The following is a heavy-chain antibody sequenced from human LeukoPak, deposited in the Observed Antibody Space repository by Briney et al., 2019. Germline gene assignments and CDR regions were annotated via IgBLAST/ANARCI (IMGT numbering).Heavy chain of an antibody. CDR1: GFTFDDYA. V-gene: IGHV3-43*02. J-gene: IGHJ4*02. CDR3: AKDRNYYGDYIDY. Sequence: GGSLRLSCAASGFTFDDYAMHWVRQAPGKGLEWVSLISGDGGSTYYADSVEGRFTISRDNSKNSLFLQMNSPRTEDTALYYCAKDRNYYGDYIDYWGQGTLVTVSS. CDR2: ISGDGGST. D-gene: IGHD4-17*01.